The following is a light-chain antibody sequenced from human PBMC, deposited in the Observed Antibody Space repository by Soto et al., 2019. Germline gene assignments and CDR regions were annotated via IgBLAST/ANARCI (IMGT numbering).Light chain of an antibody. J-gene: IGLJ1*01. V-gene: IGLV2-14*01. CDR1: SSDVGAYNF. CDR3: SSYTTSAPYV. CDR2: EVT. Sequence: QSVLTQPASVSGSPGQSITISCTGTSSDVGAYNFVSWYQHHPGRAPKLIIYEVTIRPSGVSNRFSGSKSGNTASLTISGLQAEDGADYYCSSYTTSAPYVFGSGTKVTVL.